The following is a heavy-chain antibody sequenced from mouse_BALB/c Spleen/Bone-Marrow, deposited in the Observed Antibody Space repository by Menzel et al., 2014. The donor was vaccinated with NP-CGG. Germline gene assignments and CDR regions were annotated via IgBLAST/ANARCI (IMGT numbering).Heavy chain of an antibody. CDR3: ARDWDEDYFDD. CDR2: IFPGSDNT. CDR1: GYSFTSYY. Sequence: VKLVESGPELVKPGASVKMSCKASGYSFTSYYIHWVKQRPGQGLEWIGWIFPGSDNTKYNEKFKGKATQTADTSSSTAYMHLSSLTAEDSAVYVCARDWDEDYFDDWGQGPTLTVSS. V-gene: IGHV1-66*01. J-gene: IGHJ2*01. D-gene: IGHD4-1*01.